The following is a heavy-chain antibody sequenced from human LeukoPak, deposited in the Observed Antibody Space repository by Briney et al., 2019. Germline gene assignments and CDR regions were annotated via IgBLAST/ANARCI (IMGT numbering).Heavy chain of an antibody. CDR3: ARQIAARTGDWFDP. Sequence: ESLKVSCKGSGHSFTSYWIGWVRQMPGKGLEGMGIIYPGDSDTRYSPSFQGQVTISADKSTSTAYLQWSSLKASDTAMYYCARQIAARTGDWFDPWGQGTLVTVSS. CDR2: IYPGDSDT. J-gene: IGHJ5*02. CDR1: GHSFTSYW. D-gene: IGHD6-6*01. V-gene: IGHV5-51*01.